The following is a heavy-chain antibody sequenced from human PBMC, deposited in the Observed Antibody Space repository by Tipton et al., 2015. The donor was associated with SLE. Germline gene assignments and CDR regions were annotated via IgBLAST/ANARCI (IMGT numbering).Heavy chain of an antibody. J-gene: IGHJ3*02. CDR3: ARTLGAIAHTVYDAFDI. D-gene: IGHD1-26*01. V-gene: IGHV4-34*01. CDR2: INHSGRT. Sequence: LRLSCAVYGGSFGDYYWNWIRQPPGKGLEWIGEINHSGRTNYNSSLKSRLTISVETSKNQFSLRLTSVTAADTAVYYCARTLGAIAHTVYDAFDIWGQGKMVTVSS. CDR1: GGSFGDYY.